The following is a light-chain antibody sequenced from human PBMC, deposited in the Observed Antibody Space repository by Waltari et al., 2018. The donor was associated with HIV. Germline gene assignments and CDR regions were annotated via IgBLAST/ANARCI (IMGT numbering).Light chain of an antibody. CDR3: QQYGGSPRT. CDR2: GAS. CDR1: QSVSSTY. V-gene: IGKV3-20*01. J-gene: IGKJ2*01. Sequence: EIVLMQSPGTLSLSPGERATLSCRASQSVSSTYLAWYQQTPGQAPRLLIYGASRRATGIPDRFSGSGSGTDFTLTISRLEPEDFAVYFCQQYGGSPRTFGQGTKLEI.